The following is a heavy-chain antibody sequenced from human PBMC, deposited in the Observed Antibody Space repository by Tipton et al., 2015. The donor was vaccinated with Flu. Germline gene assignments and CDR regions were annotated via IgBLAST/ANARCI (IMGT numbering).Heavy chain of an antibody. V-gene: IGHV4-38-2*01. D-gene: IGHD3-10*02. Sequence: TLSLTCAVSGYSISSGYYWGWVRQPPGTGLEWIGTIYHSGSTYYNPSLKSRLTMSVDTSKNQFSLKLSSVTAADTAVYYCARHTGDSVRGVIDYWGQGTLVTVSS. J-gene: IGHJ4*02. CDR2: IYHSGST. CDR3: ARHTGDSVRGVIDY. CDR1: GYSISSGYY.